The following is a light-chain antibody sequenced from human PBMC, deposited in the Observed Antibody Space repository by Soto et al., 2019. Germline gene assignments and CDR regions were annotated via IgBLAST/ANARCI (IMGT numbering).Light chain of an antibody. CDR2: LGS. V-gene: IGKV2-28*01. CDR3: MQALQTRT. CDR1: QSLLHSNGYNY. Sequence: DIVMTQSPLSLPVTPGEPASISCRSSQSLLHSNGYNYLDWYLQKPGQSPQLLIYLGSNRASGGPDRFSGSGSGPDFTLKISRVEAEDVGVYYCMQALQTRTFGQGTKLEIK. J-gene: IGKJ2*01.